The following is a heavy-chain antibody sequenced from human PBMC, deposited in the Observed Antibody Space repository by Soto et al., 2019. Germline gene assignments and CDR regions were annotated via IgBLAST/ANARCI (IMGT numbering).Heavy chain of an antibody. CDR2: ISAYNGNT. Sequence: ASVKVSCKASGYTFTSYGISWVRQAPGQGLEWMGWISAYNGNTNYAQKLQGRVTMTADESTSTAFMELSGLRSDDTAVYFCARDGDRVTARHWGQGTLVTVSS. CDR3: ARDGDRVTARH. D-gene: IGHD7-27*01. CDR1: GYTFTSYG. V-gene: IGHV1-18*01. J-gene: IGHJ4*02.